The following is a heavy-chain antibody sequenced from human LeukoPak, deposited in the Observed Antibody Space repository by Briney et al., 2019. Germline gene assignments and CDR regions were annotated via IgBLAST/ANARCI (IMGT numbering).Heavy chain of an antibody. D-gene: IGHD5-24*01. J-gene: IGHJ4*02. V-gene: IGHV4-34*01. CDR2: IYHSGST. Sequence: PSETLSLTCAVYGGSFSGYYWSWIRQPPGKGLEWIGEIYHSGSTNYNPSLKSRVTISVDTSKNQFSLKLSSVTAADTAVYYCARGGYNIWEYYFGYWGQGTLVTVSS. CDR1: GGSFSGYY. CDR3: ARGGYNIWEYYFGY.